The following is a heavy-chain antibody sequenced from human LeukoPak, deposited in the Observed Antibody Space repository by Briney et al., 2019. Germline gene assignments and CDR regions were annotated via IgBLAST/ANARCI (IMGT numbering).Heavy chain of an antibody. CDR3: AKDTPNIVVVPAATFDY. Sequence: GRSLKFSCAASGFTFSNKAMHWVRQAPGKGLEWVAVIWYDGSNKDYADSVKGRFTISRDNSKNTLYLQMNSLRAEDTAVYYCAKDTPNIVVVPAATFDYWGQGTLVTVSS. CDR2: IWYDGSNK. CDR1: GFTFSNKA. D-gene: IGHD2-2*01. J-gene: IGHJ4*02. V-gene: IGHV3-33*06.